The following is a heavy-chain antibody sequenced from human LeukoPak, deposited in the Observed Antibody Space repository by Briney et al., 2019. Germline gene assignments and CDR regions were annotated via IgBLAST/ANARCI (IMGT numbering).Heavy chain of an antibody. Sequence: GGSLRLSCAAFGFTFSSYSMSWVRQAPGMGLEWVSSISVSSSYKHYADSVKGRFTISRDNAKNSLYLQMNSLRAEDTAVYYCARDLVNTGMVGFDYWGQGTLVTVSS. CDR3: ARDLVNTGMVGFDY. CDR1: GFTFSSYS. J-gene: IGHJ4*02. CDR2: ISVSSSYK. V-gene: IGHV3-21*01. D-gene: IGHD5-18*01.